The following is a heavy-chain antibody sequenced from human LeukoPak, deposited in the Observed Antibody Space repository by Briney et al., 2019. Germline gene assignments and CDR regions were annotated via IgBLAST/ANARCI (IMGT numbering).Heavy chain of an antibody. CDR2: ISGSGGST. D-gene: IGHD5-18*01. CDR3: AKSRWIQLYFYYYYMDV. J-gene: IGHJ6*03. V-gene: IGHV3-23*01. Sequence: GGSPRLSCAASGFTFSTYTMNWVRQAPGKGLEWVSAISGSGGSTYYADSVKGRFTISRDNSKNTLYLQMNSLRAEDTAVYYCAKSRWIQLYFYYYYMDVWGKGTTVTVSS. CDR1: GFTFSTYT.